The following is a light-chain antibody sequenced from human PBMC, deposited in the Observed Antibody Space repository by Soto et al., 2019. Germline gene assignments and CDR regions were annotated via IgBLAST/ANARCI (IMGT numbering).Light chain of an antibody. Sequence: DIQMTQSPSSLSASIGDRVAITCRASQSIKNYLNWYQHKPGAAPKLLIFGASNLESGVPSRFSGSGSGTEFTLSISSLQPEDFATYYCQQGYSTTPITFGQGIRLEI. V-gene: IGKV1-39*01. J-gene: IGKJ5*01. CDR3: QQGYSTTPIT. CDR1: QSIKNY. CDR2: GAS.